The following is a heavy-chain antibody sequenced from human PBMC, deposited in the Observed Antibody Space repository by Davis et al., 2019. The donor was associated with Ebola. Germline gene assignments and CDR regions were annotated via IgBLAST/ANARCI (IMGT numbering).Heavy chain of an antibody. V-gene: IGHV4-59*08. D-gene: IGHD3-22*01. J-gene: IGHJ4*02. CDR1: GGSISSYY. CDR3: ARHTYYYDSSGYYRGDYFDY. Sequence: GSLRLSCTVSGGSISSYYWSWIRQPPGKGLEWIGYIYYSGSTNYNPSLKSRVTISVDTSKNQLSLKLSSVTAADTAVYYCARHTYYYDSSGYYRGDYFDYWGQGTLVTVSS. CDR2: IYYSGST.